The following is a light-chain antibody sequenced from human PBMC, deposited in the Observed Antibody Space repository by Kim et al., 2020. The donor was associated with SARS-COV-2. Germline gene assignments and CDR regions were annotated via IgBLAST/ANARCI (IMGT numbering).Light chain of an antibody. CDR3: QQYDTYPWT. J-gene: IGKJ1*01. CDR1: QSINTW. CDR2: RAF. Sequence: DIQMTQSPSTLSASAGDRVTTTCRASQSINTWLAWYQQKPGKAPKLLIYRAFILENGVPSRFSGSGSGTDFTLTINGLLPDDFAIYYCQQYDTYPWTFGQGTKVDIK. V-gene: IGKV1-5*03.